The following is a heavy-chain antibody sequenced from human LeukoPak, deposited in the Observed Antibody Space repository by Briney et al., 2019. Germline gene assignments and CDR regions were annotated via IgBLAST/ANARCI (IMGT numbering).Heavy chain of an antibody. CDR2: ISGSGGSK. CDR1: GFTFSRYA. J-gene: IGHJ4*02. D-gene: IGHD1-26*01. V-gene: IGHV3-23*01. Sequence: PGGSLRLSCAASGFTFSRYAMSWVRQAPGKGLEGVSAISGSGGSKYYADSVKGRFTISRGNSKNTLYLQMNSLRAEDTAVYYCAKTEVVGAYFVYWGQGTLVTVSS. CDR3: AKTEVVGAYFVY.